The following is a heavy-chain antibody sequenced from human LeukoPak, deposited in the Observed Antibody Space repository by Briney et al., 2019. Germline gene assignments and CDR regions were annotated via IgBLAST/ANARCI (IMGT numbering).Heavy chain of an antibody. D-gene: IGHD3-22*01. CDR3: ARYYYDSSGYYAAFDY. CDR2: IIPIFGTA. Sequence: SVKVSCKASGYTFTGYYMHWVRQAPGQGLGWMGGIIPIFGTANYAQKFQGRVTITADESTGTAYMELSSLRSEDTAVYYCARYYYDSSGYYAAFDYWGQGTLVTVSS. CDR1: GYTFTGYY. J-gene: IGHJ4*02. V-gene: IGHV1-69*13.